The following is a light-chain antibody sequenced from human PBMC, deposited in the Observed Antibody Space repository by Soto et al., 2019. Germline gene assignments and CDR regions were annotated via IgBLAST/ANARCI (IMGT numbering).Light chain of an antibody. V-gene: IGKV3-15*01. J-gene: IGKJ1*01. Sequence: ERVVTRSPATLSVSPGEGATLSCRASQSVSSNLARYQQKPGQAPRLLIFGASTRATGIPPRFSGSGSGREFNLTISSLQSEDFAVYYCQQYSTCPQTLGQGTKVDIK. CDR1: QSVSSN. CDR3: QQYSTCPQT. CDR2: GAS.